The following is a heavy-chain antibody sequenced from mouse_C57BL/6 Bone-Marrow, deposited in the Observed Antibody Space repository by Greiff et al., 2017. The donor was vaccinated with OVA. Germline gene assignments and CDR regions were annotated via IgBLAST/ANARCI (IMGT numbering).Heavy chain of an antibody. CDR1: GFTFSSYG. Sequence: EVKLQESGGDLVKPGGSLKLSCAASGFTFSSYGMSWVRQTPDKRLEWVATISSGGSYTYYPDSVKGRFTISRDNAKNTLYLQMSSLKSEDTAMYYCARLVRAWFAYWGQGTLVTVSA. CDR3: ARLVRAWFAY. V-gene: IGHV5-6*01. J-gene: IGHJ3*01. CDR2: ISSGGSYT.